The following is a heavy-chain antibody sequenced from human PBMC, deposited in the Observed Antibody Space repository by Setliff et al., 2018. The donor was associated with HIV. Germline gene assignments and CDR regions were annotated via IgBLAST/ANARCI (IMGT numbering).Heavy chain of an antibody. CDR2: ISWDGGST. D-gene: IGHD5-12*01. Sequence: PGESLKISCAASGFTFDDYTMHWVRQAPGKGLEWVSLISWDGGSTYYADSVKGRFTISRDNSKNSLYLQMNSLRTEDTALYYCAKDVVATIPPSYYFDYWGQGTLVTVS. CDR1: GFTFDDYT. CDR3: AKDVVATIPPSYYFDY. V-gene: IGHV3-43*01. J-gene: IGHJ4*02.